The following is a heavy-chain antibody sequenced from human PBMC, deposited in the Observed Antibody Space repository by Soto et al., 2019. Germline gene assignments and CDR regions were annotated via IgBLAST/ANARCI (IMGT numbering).Heavy chain of an antibody. J-gene: IGHJ4*02. CDR2: VFHTGTT. CDR1: GDSVSSPYY. D-gene: IGHD6-19*01. CDR3: ARSAGWYAVHS. Sequence: QVQLQESGPGRVKPSGTLSLTCAVSGDSVSSPYYWCWVRQPPGKGLEWIGEVFHTGTTSYNPSLRSRVTISMDKSINQFSLDLSSVTAADTAVYYCARSAGWYAVHSWGPGTLVIV. V-gene: IGHV4-4*02.